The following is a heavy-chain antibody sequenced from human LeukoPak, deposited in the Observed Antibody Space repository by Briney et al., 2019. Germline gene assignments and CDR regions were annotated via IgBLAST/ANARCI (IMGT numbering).Heavy chain of an antibody. D-gene: IGHD4-17*01. J-gene: IGHJ4*02. Sequence: GASVKVSCTASGYIFTDYYMHWVRQAPGQELEWMGWINPTSGDMNYAQNIQDRFTMTRDTSISTAYMDLSRLTFDDTAVYYCAREDGHWGQGTLVSVSS. CDR2: INPTSGDM. CDR1: GYIFTDYY. CDR3: AREDGH. V-gene: IGHV1-2*02.